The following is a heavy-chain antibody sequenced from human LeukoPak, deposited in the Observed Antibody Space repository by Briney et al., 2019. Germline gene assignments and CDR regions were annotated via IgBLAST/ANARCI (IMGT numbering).Heavy chain of an antibody. D-gene: IGHD6-13*01. CDR1: GYTFTSYG. CDR3: ARDKIAAAGPGFDY. CDR2: IRVYNGNT. J-gene: IGHJ4*02. V-gene: IGHV1-18*01. Sequence: GASVKVSCKASGYTFTSYGISWVRQAPGQGLEWMGWIRVYNGNTNYAQKFQGRVTMTTDTSTSTAYMELRSLRSDDTAVYYCARDKIAAAGPGFDYWGQGTLVTVSS.